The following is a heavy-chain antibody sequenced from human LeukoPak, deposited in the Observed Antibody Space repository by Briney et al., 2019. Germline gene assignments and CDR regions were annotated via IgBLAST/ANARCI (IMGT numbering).Heavy chain of an antibody. V-gene: IGHV4-39*01. CDR2: IYYSGST. CDR3: ASITVAGSPTFDY. CDR1: GGSISSSSYY. J-gene: IGHJ4*02. Sequence: SETLSLTCTVSGGSISSSSYYWGWIRQPPGKGLEWIGSIYYSGSTYYNPSLKSRVTISVDTSKNQFSLKLSSVTAADTAVYYCASITVAGSPTFDYWGQGTLVTVAS. D-gene: IGHD6-19*01.